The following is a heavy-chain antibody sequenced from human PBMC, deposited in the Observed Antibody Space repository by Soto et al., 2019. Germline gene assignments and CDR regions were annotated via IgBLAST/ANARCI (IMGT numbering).Heavy chain of an antibody. CDR3: ARDIQQSWLRFFFGAFDI. CDR1: GYTFTSYY. D-gene: IGHD5-12*01. V-gene: IGHV1-46*03. J-gene: IGHJ3*02. CDR2: INPSGGST. Sequence: ASVKVSCKASGYTFTSYYMHWVRQAPGQGLERIGIINPSGGSTSYAQKFQGRVTMTRDTSTSIVYMELSSLRSEDTAVYYCARDIQQSWLRFFFGAFDIWGQGTMVTVSS.